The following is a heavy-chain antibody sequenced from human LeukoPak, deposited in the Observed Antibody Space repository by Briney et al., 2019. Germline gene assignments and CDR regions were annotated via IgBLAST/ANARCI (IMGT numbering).Heavy chain of an antibody. Sequence: SQTLSLTCAISGDSVSSNSVTWNWIRQSPSRGLEGLARTYYRSTWYNDYAVSVRGRITVNPDTSKNQFSLHLNSVTPEDTAVYYCARRLTQYDCFDPWGQGILVTVSS. J-gene: IGHJ5*02. CDR3: ARRLTQYDCFDP. D-gene: IGHD2-2*01. CDR1: GDSVSSNSVT. CDR2: TYYRSTWYN. V-gene: IGHV6-1*01.